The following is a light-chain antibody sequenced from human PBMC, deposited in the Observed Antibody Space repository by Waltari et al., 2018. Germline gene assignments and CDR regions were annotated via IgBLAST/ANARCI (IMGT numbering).Light chain of an antibody. J-gene: IGLJ1*01. CDR3: CSYAGSSTYV. CDR1: TSDGGSFNL. CDR2: EVN. V-gene: IGLV2-23*02. Sequence: QSALTQPASASGSPGQSLTIPCPGTTSDGGSFNLLAWYQQHPGKAPKLMIYEVNKRPSGVSNRFSGSKSGNTASLTISGLQAEDEADYYCCSYAGSSTYVFGTGTKVTVL.